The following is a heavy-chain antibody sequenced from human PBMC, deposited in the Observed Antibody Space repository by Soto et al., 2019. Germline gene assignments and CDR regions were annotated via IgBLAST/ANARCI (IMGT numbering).Heavy chain of an antibody. Sequence: QITLKESGPTLVKPTQTLTLTCTVSGFSLSGDGVGVGWIRQPPGKALEWLALIYWDDDQRYSPSLKTRLTITKDSSKNQVVLTMTNIDPVDTATYYCAHAYGGTSWPNDAFDIWGQGTVVTVSS. J-gene: IGHJ3*02. D-gene: IGHD2-21*01. CDR1: GFSLSGDGVG. V-gene: IGHV2-5*02. CDR3: AHAYGGTSWPNDAFDI. CDR2: IYWDDDQ.